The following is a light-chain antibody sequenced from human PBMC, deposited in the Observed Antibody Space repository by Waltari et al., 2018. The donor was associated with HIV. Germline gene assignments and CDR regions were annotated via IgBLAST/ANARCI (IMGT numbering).Light chain of an antibody. CDR1: IPRAVTDP. CDR3: AAWADILNGPV. Sequence: QSVLTQPPSASGTPGPSVLTPCSRTIPRAVTDPLHWCTPVPETAPKITRYQHIPGTPPKLLSYNTDLVSAVVPDRFSGSHPITAAALAISGLHSEDEADYFCAAWADILNGPVFGGGTKLTVL. CDR2: NTD. J-gene: IGLJ3*02. V-gene: IGLV1-44*01.